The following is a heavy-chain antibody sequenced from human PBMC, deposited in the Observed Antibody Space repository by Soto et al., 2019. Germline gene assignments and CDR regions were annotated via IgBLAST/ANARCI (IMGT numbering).Heavy chain of an antibody. J-gene: IGHJ6*02. CDR3: ARGADYYDSSGPPIIDV. CDR2: IYYSGST. Sequence: SETLSVTCPVSGGSISSYDWSWIRQPPGKGLEWIGYIYYSGSTNYNPSLKSRVTISVDTSKNQFSLKLSSVTAADTAVYYCARGADYYDSSGPPIIDVWGQGTTVTVSS. CDR1: GGSISSYD. V-gene: IGHV4-59*01. D-gene: IGHD3-22*01.